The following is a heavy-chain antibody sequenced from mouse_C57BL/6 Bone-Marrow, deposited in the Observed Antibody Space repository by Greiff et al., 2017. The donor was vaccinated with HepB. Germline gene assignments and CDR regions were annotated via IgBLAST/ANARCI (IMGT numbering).Heavy chain of an antibody. J-gene: IGHJ4*01. CDR2: IDPSDSYT. D-gene: IGHD2-10*01. CDR3: ARRAYYGNYWAMDY. Sequence: VQLQQSGAELVMPGASVKLSCKASGYTFTSYWMHWVKQRPGQGLEWIGEIDPSDSYTNYNQKFKGKSTLTVDKSSSTAYMQLSSLTSEDSAVYYCARRAYYGNYWAMDYWGQGTSVTVSS. V-gene: IGHV1-69*01. CDR1: GYTFTSYW.